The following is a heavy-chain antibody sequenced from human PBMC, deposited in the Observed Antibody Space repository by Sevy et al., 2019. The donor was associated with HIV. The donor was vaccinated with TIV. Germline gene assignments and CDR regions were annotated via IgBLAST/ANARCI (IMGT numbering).Heavy chain of an antibody. CDR3: AKGSATSRPYYFDY. D-gene: IGHD1-26*01. V-gene: IGHV3-23*01. Sequence: GGYLRLSCAASGFTFNNFAMTWVRQAPGNGLEWVSAITAGGGDTYHGDSVKGRFTISRDNSKNTLYLQMNSLRAEDTAVYYCAKGSATSRPYYFDYWGQGTLVTVSS. CDR2: ITAGGGDT. J-gene: IGHJ4*02. CDR1: GFTFNNFA.